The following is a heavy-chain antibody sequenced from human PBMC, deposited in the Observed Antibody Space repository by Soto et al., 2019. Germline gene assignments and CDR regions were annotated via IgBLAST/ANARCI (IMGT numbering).Heavy chain of an antibody. D-gene: IGHD2-2*01. Sequence: QGQLVQSGAAVKKPGASVKVSCTASGNTFTNFGVTWVRQAPGQWLGWLGWTSAYTDDPYYAQKLQGRVTMTIDTSTSTAYLDLRSLTSDDTAVYYCARVIPGAEAWFDPWGQGTLVTVSS. CDR2: TSAYTDDP. V-gene: IGHV1-18*01. J-gene: IGHJ5*02. CDR3: ARVIPGAEAWFDP. CDR1: GNTFTNFG.